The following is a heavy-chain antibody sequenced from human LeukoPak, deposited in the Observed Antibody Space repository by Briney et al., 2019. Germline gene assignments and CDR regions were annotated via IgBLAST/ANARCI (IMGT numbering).Heavy chain of an antibody. CDR1: GFTFSSYG. D-gene: IGHD6-19*01. J-gene: IGHJ4*02. CDR2: ISYDGSNK. V-gene: IGHV3-30*03. CDR3: ARDRGAVAHGTDY. Sequence: GGSLRLSCAASGFTFSSYGIRWVRQAPGKGLEWVAVISYDGSNKYYADSVKGRFTISRDSYKNTLYLQMNSLRAEDTAVYYCARDRGAVAHGTDYWGQGTLVTVSS.